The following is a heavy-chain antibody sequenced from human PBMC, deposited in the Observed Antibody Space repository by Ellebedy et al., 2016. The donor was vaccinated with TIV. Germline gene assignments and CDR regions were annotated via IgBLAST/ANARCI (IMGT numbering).Heavy chain of an antibody. CDR1: GFTFNIYR. CDR2: INSDGRST. J-gene: IGHJ6*02. Sequence: GESLKISCAASGFTFNIYRMHWVRQVPGKGLVWVSRINSDGRSTSYADFVKGRFTISRDNSKNTLYLHMNDLRAEDTAVYYCARDRRGLGVWGQGTTVTVSS. V-gene: IGHV3-74*01. CDR3: ARDRRGLGV.